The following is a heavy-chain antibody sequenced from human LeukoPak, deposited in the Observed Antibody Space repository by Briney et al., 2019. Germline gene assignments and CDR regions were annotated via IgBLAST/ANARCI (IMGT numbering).Heavy chain of an antibody. Sequence: GGSLRLSCAASGFTLSSYSMNWVRQAPGKGLEWVSSISSSSSYIYYADSVKGRFTISRDNAKNSLYLQMNSLRADDTAVYYCARGGPIGAFDIWGQGTMVTVSS. CDR2: ISSSSSYI. J-gene: IGHJ3*02. CDR1: GFTLSSYS. V-gene: IGHV3-21*01. D-gene: IGHD2-15*01. CDR3: ARGGPIGAFDI.